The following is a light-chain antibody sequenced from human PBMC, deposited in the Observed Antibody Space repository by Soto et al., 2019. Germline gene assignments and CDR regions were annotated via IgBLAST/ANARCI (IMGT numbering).Light chain of an antibody. Sequence: EIVLTQSAGTLSLSPGERATLSCRASQSVTSSYLAWYQKKPGQAPRLLIYGASSRATGIPDRFSGSVSGTDFTLSISRLEPEDCAVYYCQQYGSSPAYTFGQGTKLEIK. CDR1: QSVTSSY. CDR3: QQYGSSPAYT. J-gene: IGKJ2*01. CDR2: GAS. V-gene: IGKV3-20*01.